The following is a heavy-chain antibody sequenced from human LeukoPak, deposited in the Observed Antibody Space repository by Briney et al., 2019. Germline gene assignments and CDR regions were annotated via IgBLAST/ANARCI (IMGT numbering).Heavy chain of an antibody. V-gene: IGHV3-7*01. CDR1: GFTFSNYW. CDR2: IKQDESEK. D-gene: IGHD1-26*01. CDR3: VRDTGGSGSYPDY. J-gene: IGHJ4*02. Sequence: GGSLRLSCAASGFTFSNYWMTWVRQAPGKGLEWVANIKQDESEKYYVDSVRGRSTISRDNGKNSMYLQLNSLRAEDTAVYYCVRDTGGSGSYPDYWGQGTLVTVSS.